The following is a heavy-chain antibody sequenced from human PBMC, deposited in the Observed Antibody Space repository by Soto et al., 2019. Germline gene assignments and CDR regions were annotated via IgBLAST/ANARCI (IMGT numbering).Heavy chain of an antibody. V-gene: IGHV3-30*18. CDR3: AKDPASGYDLGAYYYGMDV. D-gene: IGHD5-12*01. CDR1: GFTFSSYD. J-gene: IGHJ6*02. CDR2: ISYDGSNK. Sequence: GGSLRLSCAASGFTFSSYDMHWVRQAPGKGLEWVAVISYDGSNKYYADSVKGRFTISRDNSKNTLYLQMNSLRAEDTAVYYCAKDPASGYDLGAYYYGMDVWGQGTTVTVSS.